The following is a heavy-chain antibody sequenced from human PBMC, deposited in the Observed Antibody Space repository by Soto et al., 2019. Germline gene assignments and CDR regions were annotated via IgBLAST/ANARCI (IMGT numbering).Heavy chain of an antibody. Sequence: ASVKVSCKASGGTFSSYAISWVRQAPGQGLEWMGGIIPIFGTANYAQKFQGRVTITADESTSTAYMELSSLRSEDTAVYYCARAKRDTIFGVVNNYYYYYMDVWGKGTTVTVSS. D-gene: IGHD3-3*01. V-gene: IGHV1-69*13. CDR2: IIPIFGTA. J-gene: IGHJ6*03. CDR1: GGTFSSYA. CDR3: ARAKRDTIFGVVNNYYYYYMDV.